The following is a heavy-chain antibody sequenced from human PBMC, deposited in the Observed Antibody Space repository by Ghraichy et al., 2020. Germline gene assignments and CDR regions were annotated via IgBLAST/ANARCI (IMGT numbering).Heavy chain of an antibody. D-gene: IGHD4-23*01. V-gene: IGHV3-23*01. CDR3: AKEDYAGNSGFDH. J-gene: IGHJ4*01. Sequence: SCAASGFTFSVYAMSWVRQAPGKGLEWVSAISPSGAGTYYAGSVKGRFTISRDNSKNTLYLQMNSLRAEDTALYYCAKEDYAGNSGFDHWGHGALVTVFS. CDR2: ISPSGAGT. CDR1: GFTFSVYA.